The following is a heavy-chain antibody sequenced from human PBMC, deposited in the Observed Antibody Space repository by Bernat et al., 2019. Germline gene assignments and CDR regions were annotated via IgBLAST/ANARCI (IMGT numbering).Heavy chain of an antibody. V-gene: IGHV6-1*01. J-gene: IGHJ6*02. D-gene: IGHD3-10*01. Sequence: HVQLQQSGPGLVKPSQTLSLTCAISGDSVSSNSAAWNWIRQSPSTGLEWLGRTYYRSKWYNDYAVSVKSRITINPDTSKNQFSLQLNAVTPEDTAVYYCARDERDYLSFRYGMDVWGQGTTVTVSS. CDR1: GDSVSSNSAA. CDR3: ARDERDYLSFRYGMDV. CDR2: TYYRSKWYN.